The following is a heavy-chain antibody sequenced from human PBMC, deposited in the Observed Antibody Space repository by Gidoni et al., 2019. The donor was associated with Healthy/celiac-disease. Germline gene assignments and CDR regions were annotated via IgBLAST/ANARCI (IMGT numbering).Heavy chain of an antibody. CDR2: IYTSGST. V-gene: IGHV4-4*07. CDR1: GGAISSYY. Sequence: QVQLQESGPGLVKPSETLSLTCAVSGGAISSYYWSWIRQPAGKGLEWIGRIYTSGSTNYNPSLKSRVTMSVDTSKNQFSLKLSSVTAADTAVYYCARDVPVAHSSGWYSDYWGQGTLVTVSS. D-gene: IGHD6-19*01. CDR3: ARDVPVAHSSGWYSDY. J-gene: IGHJ4*02.